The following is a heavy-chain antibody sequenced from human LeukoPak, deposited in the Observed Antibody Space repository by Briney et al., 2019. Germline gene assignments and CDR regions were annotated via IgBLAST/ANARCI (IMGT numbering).Heavy chain of an antibody. CDR2: IYWNDDK. V-gene: IGHV2-5*01. J-gene: IGHJ3*02. CDR3: AHRPQLWDAFDI. Sequence: SGPTLVNPTQTLTLTCTFSGFSLSTSGVGVGWIRQPPGKALEWLALIYWNDDKRYSPSLKSRPTITKDTSKNQVVLTMTNMDPVDTATYYCAHRPQLWDAFDIWGQGTMVTVSS. CDR1: GFSLSTSGVG. D-gene: IGHD5-18*01.